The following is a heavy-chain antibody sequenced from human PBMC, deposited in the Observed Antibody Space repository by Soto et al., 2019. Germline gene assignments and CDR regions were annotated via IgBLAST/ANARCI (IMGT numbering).Heavy chain of an antibody. CDR2: ISSSSSYI. V-gene: IGHV3-21*01. J-gene: IGHJ4*02. D-gene: IGHD3-22*01. Sequence: GGSLRLSCAASGFTFSSYSMNWVRQAPGKGLEWVSSISSSSSYIYYADSVKGRFTISRDNAKNSLYLQMNSLRAEDTAVYYCARGVGYYDSSDYFDYWGQGTLVTVSS. CDR3: ARGVGYYDSSDYFDY. CDR1: GFTFSSYS.